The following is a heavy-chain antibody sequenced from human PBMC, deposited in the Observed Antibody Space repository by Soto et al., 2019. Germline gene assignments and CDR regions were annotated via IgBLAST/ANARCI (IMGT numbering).Heavy chain of an antibody. D-gene: IGHD4-17*01. CDR2: IWYDGSNK. J-gene: IGHJ4*02. CDR3: ARSSGPTVTTPDY. V-gene: IGHV3-33*01. Sequence: QVQLVESGGGVVQPGRSLRLSCAASGFTFSSYGMHWVRQAPGTGLEWVAVIWYDGSNKYYADSVKGRFTISRDNSKNTLYLQMNSLRAEDTAVYYCARSSGPTVTTPDYWGQGTLVTVSS. CDR1: GFTFSSYG.